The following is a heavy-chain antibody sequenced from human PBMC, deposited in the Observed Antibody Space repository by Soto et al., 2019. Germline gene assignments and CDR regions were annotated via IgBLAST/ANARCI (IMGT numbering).Heavy chain of an antibody. D-gene: IGHD6-19*01. J-gene: IGHJ4*02. CDR1: GFTVSSYA. CDR3: AKDRGAGGRFSGMAVDGIHS. V-gene: IGHV3-23*01. CDR2: ISGGGGNT. Sequence: EVQLLESGGGLVQPGGSLRLSCAASGFTVSSYAMSWVRQTPGKGLEWVSGISGGGGNTYYADSVTGRFTISRDNSRNTLYLQMNSLRAADTAIYYCAKDRGAGGRFSGMAVDGIHSWGQGTLVTVSS.